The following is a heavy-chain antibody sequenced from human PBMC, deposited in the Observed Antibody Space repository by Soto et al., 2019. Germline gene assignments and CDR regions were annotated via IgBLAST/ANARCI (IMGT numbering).Heavy chain of an antibody. D-gene: IGHD3-3*01. V-gene: IGHV1-18*04. CDR2: ISAYNGNT. Sequence: ASVKVSCKXSGYTFTSYGISWVRQAPGQGLEWMGWISAYNGNTNYAQKLQGRVTMTTDTSTSTAYMELRSLRSDDTAVYYCARQYYDFWSGYSRLYGMDVWGQGTTVTVSS. J-gene: IGHJ6*02. CDR3: ARQYYDFWSGYSRLYGMDV. CDR1: GYTFTSYG.